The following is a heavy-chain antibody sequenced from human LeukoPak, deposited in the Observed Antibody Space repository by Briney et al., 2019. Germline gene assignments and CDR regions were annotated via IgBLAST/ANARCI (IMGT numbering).Heavy chain of an antibody. Sequence: SETLSLTCAVYGGSFSDHYWSWIRQPPGKGLEWIGEINHSGSTNYNPSLKSRVTISVDTSKNQFSLNLNSVTAADTAVYYCARGRPLVVVVTPYVDLDYWGQGTLVTVSS. J-gene: IGHJ4*02. V-gene: IGHV4-34*01. CDR2: INHSGST. CDR3: ARGRPLVVVVTPYVDLDY. D-gene: IGHD4-23*01. CDR1: GGSFSDHY.